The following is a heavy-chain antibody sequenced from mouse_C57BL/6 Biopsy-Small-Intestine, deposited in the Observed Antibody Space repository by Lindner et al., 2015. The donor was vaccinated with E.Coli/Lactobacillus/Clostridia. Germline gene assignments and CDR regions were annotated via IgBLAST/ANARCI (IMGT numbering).Heavy chain of an antibody. Sequence: VQLQESGGGLVKPGGSLKLSCAASGFTFSDYGMHWVRQAPEKGLEWVACISSGSSTIYYADTVKGRFTISRDNAKNTLFLQMTSLRSEDTAMYYCANYGNYYAMDYWGQGTSVTVSS. CDR1: GFTFSDYG. V-gene: IGHV5-17*01. CDR3: ANYGNYYAMDY. D-gene: IGHD2-1*01. J-gene: IGHJ4*01. CDR2: ISSGSSTI.